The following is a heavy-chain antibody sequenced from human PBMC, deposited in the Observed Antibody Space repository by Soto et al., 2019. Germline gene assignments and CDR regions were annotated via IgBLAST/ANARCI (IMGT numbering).Heavy chain of an antibody. CDR1: GFTFSSYA. V-gene: IGHV3-23*01. CDR2: ISGSGGST. D-gene: IGHD2-15*01. CDR3: AKDPLYCSGGGCPPKGYYYGMDV. Sequence: GGSLRLSCAASGFTFSSYAMSWVRQAPGKGLEWVSAISGSGGSTYYADSVKGRFTISRDNSKNTLYLQMNSLRAEDTAVYYCAKDPLYCSGGGCPPKGYYYGMDVWGQGTTVTVSS. J-gene: IGHJ6*02.